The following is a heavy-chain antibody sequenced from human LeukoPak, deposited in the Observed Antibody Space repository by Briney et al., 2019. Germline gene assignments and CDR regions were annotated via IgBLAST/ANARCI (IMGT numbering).Heavy chain of an antibody. CDR1: GFTFSSCG. V-gene: IGHV3-30*18. CDR3: AKVERYCSGGSCYSENYYYYMDV. D-gene: IGHD2-15*01. Sequence: GRSLRLSCAASGFTFSSCGMHWVRQAPGKGLEWVAVISYDGSNKYYADSVKGRFTISRDNSKNTLYLQMNSLRAEDTAVYYCAKVERYCSGGSCYSENYYYYMDVWGKGTTVTVSS. J-gene: IGHJ6*03. CDR2: ISYDGSNK.